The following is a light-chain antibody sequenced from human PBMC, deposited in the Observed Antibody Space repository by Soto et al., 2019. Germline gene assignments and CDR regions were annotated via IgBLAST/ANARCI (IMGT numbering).Light chain of an antibody. V-gene: IGLV1-47*01. CDR2: RND. CDR1: SSNIESDY. Sequence: QSVLTQPPSASRTPGQRVTISCSGSSSNIESDYVYWYQQLPGSAPKLLIYRNDQRPSGVPDRFSGSKSGTSASLAISGLRSEDEADYYCAAWDDSLSAVVFGGGTQVTVL. CDR3: AAWDDSLSAVV. J-gene: IGLJ2*01.